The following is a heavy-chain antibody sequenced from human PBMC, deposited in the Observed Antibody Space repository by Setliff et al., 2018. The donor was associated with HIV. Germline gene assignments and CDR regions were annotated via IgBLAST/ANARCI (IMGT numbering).Heavy chain of an antibody. V-gene: IGHV4-59*08. Sequence: SETLSLTCTVSGGSINSDYWTWVRQPPGKGLEWIGSIYYSGSTNYNPSLNSRVTMSINTSKSQFSLKVTFVTAADSAVYFCARTTSLFPGIAAAQPWLYYHYMDVWGRGATVTVSS. J-gene: IGHJ6*03. CDR3: ARTTSLFPGIAAAQPWLYYHYMDV. CDR1: GGSINSDY. CDR2: IYYSGST. D-gene: IGHD6-13*01.